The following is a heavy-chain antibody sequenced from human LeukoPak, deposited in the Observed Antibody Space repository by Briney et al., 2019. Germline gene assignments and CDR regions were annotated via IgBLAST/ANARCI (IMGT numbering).Heavy chain of an antibody. CDR3: ARHRGPPYYYGMDV. J-gene: IGHJ6*01. CDR1: GGSFSGYY. V-gene: IGHV4-59*08. CDR2: IYDSGST. Sequence: SETLSLTCAVYGGSFSGYYWNWIRRPPGKGLEWIGYIYDSGSTNYNPSLKSRVTVSGDTSKSQFSLKLSSVTAADTAVYYCARHRGPPYYYGMDVWGQGTTVTVSS.